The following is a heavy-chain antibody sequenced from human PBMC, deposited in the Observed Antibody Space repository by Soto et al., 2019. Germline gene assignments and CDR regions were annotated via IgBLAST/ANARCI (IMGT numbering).Heavy chain of an antibody. V-gene: IGHV3-15*01. D-gene: IGHD4-17*01. J-gene: IGHJ4*01. Sequence: PGGSLRLSCAASEFTFANAWISWVRQAPGKWLEWVGRIKIKADGGTTDYAAPVKGRFTISRDESQNTLYLQMNSLKTEDAAVYSCTPLYYGHWGHGTLVTVSS. CDR1: EFTFANAW. CDR3: TPLYYGH. CDR2: IKIKADGGTT.